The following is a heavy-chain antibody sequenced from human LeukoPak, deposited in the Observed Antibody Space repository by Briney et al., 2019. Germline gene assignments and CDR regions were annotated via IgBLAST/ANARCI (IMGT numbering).Heavy chain of an antibody. CDR3: ARSYGDYGNHYYYMDV. V-gene: IGHV1-2*06. D-gene: IGHD4-17*01. CDR1: GYTFTSYY. CDR2: INPNSGGT. Sequence: ASVKVSCKASGYTFTSYYMNWVRQAPGQGLEWMGRINPNSGGTNYAQKFQGRVTITRDTSISTAYMELSRLRPEDTAVYYFARSYGDYGNHYYYMDVWGKGTMVTVSS. J-gene: IGHJ6*03.